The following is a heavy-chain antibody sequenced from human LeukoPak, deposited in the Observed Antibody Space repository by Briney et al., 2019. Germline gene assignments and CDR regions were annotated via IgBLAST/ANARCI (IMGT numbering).Heavy chain of an antibody. CDR2: TYYTGST. CDR1: GGSISSRSYY. Sequence: SETLSLTCSVSGGSISSRSYYWGWVRQPPAKGLEWIGSTYYTGSTYYNPSLRSRVSISGDTSKNQVSLKVNSVTAADTAVYYCARLGAAPGPPHYFYYGMDVWGQGTTVTVS. D-gene: IGHD6-13*01. V-gene: IGHV4-39*01. CDR3: ARLGAAPGPPHYFYYGMDV. J-gene: IGHJ6*02.